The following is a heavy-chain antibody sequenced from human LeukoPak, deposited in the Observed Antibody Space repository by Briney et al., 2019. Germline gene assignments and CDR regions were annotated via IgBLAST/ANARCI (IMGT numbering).Heavy chain of an antibody. CDR1: GGSINNYY. CDR2: IYDSGST. D-gene: IGHD3-10*01. CDR3: ARVRYYGSGETPFFDY. V-gene: IGHV4-4*08. J-gene: IGHJ4*02. Sequence: SETLSLTCAVSGGSINNYYWSWIRQPPGKGLEWIGYIYDSGSTNYNPSLQSRITINPDTSKNQFSLQLNSVTPDDTAVYYCARVRYYGSGETPFFDYWGQGTLVTVSS.